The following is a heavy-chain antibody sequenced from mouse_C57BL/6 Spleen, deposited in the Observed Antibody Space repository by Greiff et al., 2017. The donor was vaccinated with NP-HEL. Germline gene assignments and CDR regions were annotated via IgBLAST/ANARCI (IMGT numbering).Heavy chain of an antibody. D-gene: IGHD1-1*01. V-gene: IGHV1-64*01. J-gene: IGHJ2*01. Sequence: VQLQQPGAELVKPGASVKLSCKASGYTFTSYWMHWVKQRPGQGLEWIGMIHPNSGSTNYNEKFKSKATLTVDKSSSTAYMQLSSLTSEDSAVYYCARSGTTVVAREGYFDYWGQGTTLTVSS. CDR2: IHPNSGST. CDR3: ARSGTTVVAREGYFDY. CDR1: GYTFTSYW.